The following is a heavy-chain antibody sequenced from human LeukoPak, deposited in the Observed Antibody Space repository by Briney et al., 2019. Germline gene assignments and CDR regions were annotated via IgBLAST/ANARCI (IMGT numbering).Heavy chain of an antibody. CDR2: ITYSGST. CDR3: AGGRAVFSGAFDI. D-gene: IGHD3-9*01. V-gene: IGHV4-59*12. Sequence: SETLSLTCTVSGYSISSYYWSWIRQPPGKGLEWIGYITYSGSTDYNPSLRSRVTISVDTSKNQFSLKLSSVTAADTAVYYCAGGRAVFSGAFDIWGQGTMVTVSS. CDR1: GYSISSYY. J-gene: IGHJ3*02.